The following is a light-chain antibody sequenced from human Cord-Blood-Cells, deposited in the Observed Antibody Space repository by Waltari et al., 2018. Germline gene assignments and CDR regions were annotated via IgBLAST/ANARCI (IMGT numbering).Light chain of an antibody. V-gene: IGKV3-15*01. CDR2: GAS. Sequence: EIVMTQSPATLSVSPGERATLSCRASQSVSSNLAWYQQKPGQAPRLLIYGASTRATGIPARFSGSGSGTEFTLTISSLQAEDVAVYYCQQYYSTPALTFGGGTKVEIK. CDR3: QQYYSTPALT. CDR1: QSVSSN. J-gene: IGKJ4*01.